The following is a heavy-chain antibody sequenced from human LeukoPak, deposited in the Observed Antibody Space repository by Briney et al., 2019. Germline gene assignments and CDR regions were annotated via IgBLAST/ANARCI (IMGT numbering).Heavy chain of an antibody. CDR2: INHSGST. CDR3: ARGSGAFDI. CDR1: GGSFSGYY. D-gene: IGHD3-10*01. Sequence: SETLSLTCAVYGGSFSGYYWSWIRQPPGKGLEWIGEINHSGSTNYNPSLKSRVTISVDTFKNQFSLKLSSVTAADTAVYYCARGSGAFDIWGQGTMVTVSS. V-gene: IGHV4-34*01. J-gene: IGHJ3*02.